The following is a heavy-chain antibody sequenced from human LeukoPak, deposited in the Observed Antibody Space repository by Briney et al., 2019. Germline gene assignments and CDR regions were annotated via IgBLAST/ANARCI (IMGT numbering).Heavy chain of an antibody. Sequence: PGGSLRLSCAASGLTVTSNYMSWVRQAPGEGLEWVSVIYSDGSTYYADSVKGRFSISRDNSKNTLYLQLNSLRVEDTAVYYCARRPDYGGTPTFDYWGQGTLVTVSS. V-gene: IGHV3-66*01. CDR2: IYSDGST. CDR3: ARRPDYGGTPTFDY. J-gene: IGHJ4*02. D-gene: IGHD4-23*01. CDR1: GLTVTSNY.